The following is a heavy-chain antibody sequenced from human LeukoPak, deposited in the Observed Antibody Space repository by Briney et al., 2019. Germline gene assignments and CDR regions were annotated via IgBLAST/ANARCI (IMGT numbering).Heavy chain of an antibody. Sequence: ASVKVSCKASGYTFTSYAMNWVRQAPGQGLEWMGWINTNTGNPTYAQGSTGRFVFSLDTSVSTAYLQISSLKAEDTAVYYCARIAVAGGWHYYYYGMDVWGQGTTVTVSS. CDR1: GYTFTSYA. CDR3: ARIAVAGGWHYYYYGMDV. CDR2: INTNTGNP. J-gene: IGHJ6*02. D-gene: IGHD6-19*01. V-gene: IGHV7-4-1*02.